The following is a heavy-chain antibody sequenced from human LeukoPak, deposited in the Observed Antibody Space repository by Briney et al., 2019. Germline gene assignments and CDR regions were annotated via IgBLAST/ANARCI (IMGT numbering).Heavy chain of an antibody. Sequence: SETLSLTCAVYGGSFSGYYWSWIRQPPGKGLEWIGEINHSGSTNYNPSLKSRVTISVDTSKNQFSLKLSPVTAADTAVYYCARGDSSGYRYWGQGILVTVFS. CDR1: GGSFSGYY. J-gene: IGHJ4*02. CDR3: ARGDSSGYRY. D-gene: IGHD3-22*01. CDR2: INHSGST. V-gene: IGHV4-34*01.